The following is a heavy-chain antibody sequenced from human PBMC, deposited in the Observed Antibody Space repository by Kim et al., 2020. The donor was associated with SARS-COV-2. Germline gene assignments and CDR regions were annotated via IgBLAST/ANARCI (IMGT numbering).Heavy chain of an antibody. CDR1: GFTFSSYS. D-gene: IGHD6-13*01. V-gene: IGHV3-21*04. J-gene: IGHJ5*02. Sequence: GGSLRLSCAASGFTFSSYSMNWVRQAPGKGLEWVSSISSSSSYIYYADSVKGRFTISRDNAKNSLYLQMNSLRAEDTAVYYCARGMGSSWYWFDPWGQGTLVTVSS. CDR3: ARGMGSSWYWFDP. CDR2: ISSSSSYI.